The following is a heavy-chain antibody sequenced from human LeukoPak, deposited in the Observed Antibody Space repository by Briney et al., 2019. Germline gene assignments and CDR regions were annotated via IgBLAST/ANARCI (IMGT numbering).Heavy chain of an antibody. V-gene: IGHV4-39*07. J-gene: IGHJ4*02. CDR2: IYYSGST. CDR3: ARDSPLFDY. CDR1: GGSISSSSYY. Sequence: PSETLSLTCTVSGGSISSSSYYWGWIRQPPGNGLEWIGSIYYSGSTYYNPSLKSRVTISVDTSKNQFSLKLSSVTAADTAVYYCARDSPLFDYWGQGTLVTVSS.